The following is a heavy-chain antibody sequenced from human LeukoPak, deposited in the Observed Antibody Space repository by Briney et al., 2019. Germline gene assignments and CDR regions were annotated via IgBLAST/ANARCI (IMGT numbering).Heavy chain of an antibody. J-gene: IGHJ4*02. CDR3: ARASVVTSPFDY. CDR1: GFTFSDYY. V-gene: IGHV3-11*01. Sequence: GGSLRLSCAASGFTFSDYYMSWIRQAPGKGLEWVSYISSSGGSIYYADSVKGRFTISRDNAKNSLYLQMNTLRADDTAVYYCARASVVTSPFDYWGQGTLVTVSS. CDR2: ISSSGGSI. D-gene: IGHD4-23*01.